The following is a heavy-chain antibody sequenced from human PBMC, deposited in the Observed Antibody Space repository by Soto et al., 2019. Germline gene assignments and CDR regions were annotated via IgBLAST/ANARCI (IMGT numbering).Heavy chain of an antibody. CDR1: GGSISSINW. Sequence: QVQLQESGPRLVKPSGTLSLTCGVSGGSISSINWWSWFRQSPGKGLEWIGEIYHDGSTNYNPSLKSRVNISVEKSKNQFALEVTSVTAADTAVYYCARSPGVSTTHHFDPWGKGTLVTVSS. CDR3: ARSPGVSTTHHFDP. D-gene: IGHD1-26*01. V-gene: IGHV4-4*02. CDR2: IYHDGST. J-gene: IGHJ5*02.